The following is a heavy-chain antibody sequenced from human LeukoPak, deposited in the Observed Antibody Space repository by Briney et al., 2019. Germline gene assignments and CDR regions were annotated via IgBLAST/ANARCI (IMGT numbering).Heavy chain of an antibody. CDR2: MNPNSGNT. J-gene: IGHJ4*02. V-gene: IGHV1-8*03. D-gene: IGHD2-15*01. CDR1: GYTFTSYD. Sequence: ASVKVSCKASGYTFTSYDINWVRQATGQGLEWMGWMNPNSGNTGYAQRFQGRVTITRNTSISTAYMELSSLRSEDTAVYYCARVYCSGGSCYDYWGQGTLVTVSS. CDR3: ARVYCSGGSCYDY.